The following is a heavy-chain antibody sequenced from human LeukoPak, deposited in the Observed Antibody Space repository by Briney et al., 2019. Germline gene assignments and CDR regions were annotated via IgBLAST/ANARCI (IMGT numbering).Heavy chain of an antibody. D-gene: IGHD3-9*01. CDR3: AGAFSERRYDY. V-gene: IGHV4-61*02. CDR2: IYTSGST. Sequence: KTSETLSLTCTVSGGSISSGSYYWSWIRQPAGTGLEWIGRIYTSGSTNYNPSLKSRVTISVDTSKNQFSLKLSSVTATDTAVYYCAGAFSERRYDYWGQGTLVTVSS. J-gene: IGHJ4*02. CDR1: GGSISSGSYY.